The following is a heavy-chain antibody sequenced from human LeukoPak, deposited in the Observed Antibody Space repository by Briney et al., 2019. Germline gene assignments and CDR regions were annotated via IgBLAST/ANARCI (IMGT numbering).Heavy chain of an antibody. J-gene: IGHJ1*01. CDR3: AKDAGASWYGYFQH. D-gene: IGHD6-13*01. CDR2: ISYDGYDK. V-gene: IGHV3-30-3*01. Sequence: GGSLRLSCAASGFTFNDYAMYWVRQAPGKGLEWVTLISYDGYDKSYADSVKGRFTISRDNSENTLYLQMNSLRTEDTALYYCAKDAGASWYGYFQHWGQGTLVTVSS. CDR1: GFTFNDYA.